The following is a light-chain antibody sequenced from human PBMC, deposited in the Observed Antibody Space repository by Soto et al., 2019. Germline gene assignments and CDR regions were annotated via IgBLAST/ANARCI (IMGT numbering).Light chain of an antibody. CDR3: RNKTSAPRA. J-gene: IGKJ1*01. CDR2: AAS. Sequence: DIPMTQSPSSLSASAGDRATITCRASQGISNYLAWYHQKQGKVPTLLIYAASTLQSGVPSRVSGCGSGTDFTLTIRSLQPDDVANYYFRNKTSAPRAFGQGTKVEIK. CDR1: QGISNY. V-gene: IGKV1-27*01.